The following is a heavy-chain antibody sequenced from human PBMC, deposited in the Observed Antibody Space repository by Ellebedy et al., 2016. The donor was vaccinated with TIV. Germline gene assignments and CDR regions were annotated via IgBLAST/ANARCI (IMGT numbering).Heavy chain of an antibody. CDR3: ARDGPLFGDYPDY. CDR1: GFTFSSYW. CDR2: VNSDGSST. J-gene: IGHJ4*02. V-gene: IGHV3-74*01. Sequence: HTGGSLRLSXAASGFTFSSYWMHRVRQAPGEGLVWVSRVNSDGSSTRYADSVEGRFTISRDNAKNTLFLQMNSLRAEDTALYYCARDGPLFGDYPDYWGQGTLVTVSS. D-gene: IGHD4-17*01.